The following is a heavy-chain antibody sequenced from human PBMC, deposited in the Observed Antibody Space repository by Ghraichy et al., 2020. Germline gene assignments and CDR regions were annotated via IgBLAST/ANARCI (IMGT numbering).Heavy chain of an antibody. V-gene: IGHV3-20*01. CDR2: INWNGGST. CDR1: GFTFDDYG. Sequence: GGSLRLSCAASGFTFDDYGMSWVRQAPGKGLEWVSGINWNGGSTGYADSVKGRFTISRDNAKNSLYLQMNSLRAEDTALYHCARDSRRRVLRFLEWLPIPAQFDPWGQGTLVTVSS. D-gene: IGHD3-3*01. CDR3: ARDSRRRVLRFLEWLPIPAQFDP. J-gene: IGHJ5*02.